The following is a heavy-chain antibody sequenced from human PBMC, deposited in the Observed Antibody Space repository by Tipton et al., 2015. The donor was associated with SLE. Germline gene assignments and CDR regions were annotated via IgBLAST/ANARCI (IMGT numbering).Heavy chain of an antibody. J-gene: IGHJ3*02. CDR2: ISAYNGNT. Sequence: QLVQSGAEVKKPGASVKLSCKASGYTFTNYYMHWVRQAPGQGLEWMGWISAYNGNTNYVQTLQGRVTMTTDTSTTTAYMELRSLRSDDTAIYYCGRDGKEDAFDIWGQGTMVTVSS. D-gene: IGHD1-26*01. CDR1: GYTFTNYY. CDR3: GRDGKEDAFDI. V-gene: IGHV1-18*04.